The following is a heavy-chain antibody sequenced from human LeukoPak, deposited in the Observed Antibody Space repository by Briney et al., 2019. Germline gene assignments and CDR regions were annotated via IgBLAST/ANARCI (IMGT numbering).Heavy chain of an antibody. CDR2: ISSNGGST. CDR3: ARASCSSTSCYIDFDY. J-gene: IGHJ4*02. CDR1: GFIFSNYA. V-gene: IGHV3-64*01. Sequence: GSLRLSCAASGFIFSNYAMHWVRQAPGKGLEYVSTISSNGGSTYANSVKGRFTISRDNSKNTLFLQMGSLRGEDMAVYYCARASCSSTSCYIDFDYWGQGTLVTVSS. D-gene: IGHD2-2*02.